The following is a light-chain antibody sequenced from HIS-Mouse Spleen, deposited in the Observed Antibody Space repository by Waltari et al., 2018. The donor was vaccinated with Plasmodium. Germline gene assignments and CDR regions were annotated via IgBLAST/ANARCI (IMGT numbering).Light chain of an antibody. V-gene: IGLV2-8*01. CDR1: SSDVGGYNY. CDR2: EVS. J-gene: IGLJ2*01. Sequence: QSALTQPPSASGSPGQSVTISCTGTSSDVGGYNYVSWYQPHPGKAPKLMIYEVSKRPSGVPDRFPGSKSGNTASLTVSGLQAEDEADYYCSSYAGSNNLVFGGGTKLTVL. CDR3: SSYAGSNNLV.